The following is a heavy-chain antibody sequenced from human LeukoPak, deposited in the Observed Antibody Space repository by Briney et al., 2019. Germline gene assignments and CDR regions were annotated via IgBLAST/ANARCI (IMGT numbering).Heavy chain of an antibody. D-gene: IGHD4-17*01. Sequence: GGSLRLSCAASGFTFSDYYMNWVRQAPGKGLEWVSSISSSSSYIYYADSVKGRFTISRDNAKNSLYLQMNSLRAEDTAVYYCARGEYGDYTFWGQGTLVTVSS. CDR1: GFTFSDYY. J-gene: IGHJ4*02. V-gene: IGHV3-21*01. CDR3: ARGEYGDYTF. CDR2: ISSSSSYI.